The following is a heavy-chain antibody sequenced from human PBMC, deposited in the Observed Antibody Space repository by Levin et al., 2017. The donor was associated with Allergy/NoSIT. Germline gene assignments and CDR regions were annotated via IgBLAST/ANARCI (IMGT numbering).Heavy chain of an antibody. Sequence: RASVKVSCKASGYTFTSYYIHWVRQAPGQGLEWMGVINPSSGFTSYAQKFQGRVTMTRDTSTSTVYMELSSLRSEDTAVYYCARDPRYSSTWFYFDYWGQGTLVTVSS. CDR1: GYTFTSYY. D-gene: IGHD6-13*01. CDR3: ARDPRYSSTWFYFDY. J-gene: IGHJ4*02. CDR2: INPSSGFT. V-gene: IGHV1-46*03.